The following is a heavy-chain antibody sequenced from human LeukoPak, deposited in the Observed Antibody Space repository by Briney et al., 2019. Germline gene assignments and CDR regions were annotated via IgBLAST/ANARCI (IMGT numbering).Heavy chain of an antibody. D-gene: IGHD2-15*01. V-gene: IGHV1-8*01. CDR3: ARDSVVVVAASLIDFDY. CDR2: MNPNSGNT. Sequence: ASVKVSCKASGYTFTSYDINWVRQATGQGLEWMGWMNPNSGNTGYAQKLQGRVTMTTDTSTSTAYMELRSLRSDDTAVYYCARDSVVVVAASLIDFDYWGQGTLVTVSS. CDR1: GYTFTSYD. J-gene: IGHJ4*02.